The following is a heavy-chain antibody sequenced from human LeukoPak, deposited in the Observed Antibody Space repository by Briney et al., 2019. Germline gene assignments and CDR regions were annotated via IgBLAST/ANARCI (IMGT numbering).Heavy chain of an antibody. J-gene: IGHJ4*02. V-gene: IGHV3-30*09. CDR1: GFTFSSYA. Sequence: GGSLRLSCAASGFTFSSYAMHWVRQAPGKGLERVAVISYDGSNKYYADSVKGRFAISRDNSKNTLYLQMNSLRAEDTAVYYCARDEMGNSTPDYWGQGTLVTVSS. CDR3: ARDEMGNSTPDY. CDR2: ISYDGSNK. D-gene: IGHD1-7*01.